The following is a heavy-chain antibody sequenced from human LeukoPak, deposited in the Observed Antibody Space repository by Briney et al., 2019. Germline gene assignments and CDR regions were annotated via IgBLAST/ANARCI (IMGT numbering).Heavy chain of an antibody. CDR2: ISAYNGNT. J-gene: IGHJ5*02. D-gene: IGHD6-19*01. Sequence: GPVKVSCKASGYTFTSYGISWVRQAPGQGLEWMGWISAYNGNTNYAQKLQGRVTMTTDTSTSTAYMELRSLRSDDTAVYYCARTSASGWYSWFDPWGQGTLVTVSS. V-gene: IGHV1-18*01. CDR1: GYTFTSYG. CDR3: ARTSASGWYSWFDP.